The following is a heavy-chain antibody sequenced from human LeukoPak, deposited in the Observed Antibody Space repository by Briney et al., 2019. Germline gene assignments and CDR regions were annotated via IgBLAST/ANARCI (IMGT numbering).Heavy chain of an antibody. J-gene: IGHJ5*02. CDR2: INPNSGGT. Sequence: ASVKVSCKASGYTFTGYYMHWVRQAPGQGLEWMGWINPNSGGTNYAQKFQGRVTITRDTSASTAYMELSSLRSEDTAVYYCARRGLTNEDTYCNSTGCYIASGDWFDPWGQGTLVTVSS. V-gene: IGHV1-2*02. CDR1: GYTFTGYY. CDR3: ARRGLTNEDTYCNSTGCYIASGDWFDP. D-gene: IGHD2-2*02.